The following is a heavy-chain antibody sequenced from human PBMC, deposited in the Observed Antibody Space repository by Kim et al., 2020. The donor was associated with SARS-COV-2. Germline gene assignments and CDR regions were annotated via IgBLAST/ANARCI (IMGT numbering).Heavy chain of an antibody. CDR3: ARGRYDFWSGYNLYYFDY. CDR1: GGSFSGYY. V-gene: IGHV4-34*01. J-gene: IGHJ4*02. CDR2: INHSGST. Sequence: SETLSLTCAVYGGSFSGYYWSWIRQPPGKGLEWIGEINHSGSTNYNPSLKSRVTISVDTSKNQFSLKLSSVTAADTAVYYCARGRYDFWSGYNLYYFDYWGQGTLVTVSS. D-gene: IGHD3-3*01.